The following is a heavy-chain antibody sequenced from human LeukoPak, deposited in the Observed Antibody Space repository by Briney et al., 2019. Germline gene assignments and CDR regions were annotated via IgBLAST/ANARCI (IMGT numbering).Heavy chain of an antibody. CDR1: GFTFSNYE. CDR2: TSSP. Sequence: GGSLRLSCAASGFTFSNYEVNWVRQAPGKGLEWVATSSPDYADSVRGRFTISRDNATNSVLLQMNSLRAEDTAVYYCARAWVQRHSRRFGMDVWGQGTTVTVSS. V-gene: IGHV3-48*03. D-gene: IGHD1-1*01. J-gene: IGHJ6*02. CDR3: ARAWVQRHSRRFGMDV.